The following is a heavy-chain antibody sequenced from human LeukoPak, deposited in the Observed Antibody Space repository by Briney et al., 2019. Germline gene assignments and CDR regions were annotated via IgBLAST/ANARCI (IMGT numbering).Heavy chain of an antibody. V-gene: IGHV4-59*08. D-gene: IGHD3-22*01. CDR2: IYYSGST. Sequence: SETLSLTCTVSGGSISGYYWNWIRQPPGTGLEWIGYIYYSGSTNYNPSLKSRVTISLGTSKNQFSLKLSSVTAADTAVYYCARRPPYYYDSSGGFDPWGQGTLVTVSS. J-gene: IGHJ5*02. CDR3: ARRPPYYYDSSGGFDP. CDR1: GGSISGYY.